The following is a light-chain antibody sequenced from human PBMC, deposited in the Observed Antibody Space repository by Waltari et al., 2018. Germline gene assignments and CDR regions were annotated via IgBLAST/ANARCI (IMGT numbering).Light chain of an antibody. CDR2: WAS. CDR1: FLHSSNNKND. CDR3: QQFQSHLRT. V-gene: IGKV4-1*01. Sequence: FLHSSNNKNDFAWDQQKPGQPPKLLSYWASTRKSGVPDRFSGSGSGTDFTLTLSSLQAEDVAVYYCQQFQSHLRTFGQGTKVEIK. J-gene: IGKJ1*01.